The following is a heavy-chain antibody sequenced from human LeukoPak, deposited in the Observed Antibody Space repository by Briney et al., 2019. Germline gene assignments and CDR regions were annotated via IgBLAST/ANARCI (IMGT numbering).Heavy chain of an antibody. Sequence: ASVKVSCKASGYTFTSYGISWVRQAPGQGLEWMGWISAYNGNTNYAQKFQGRVTMTRDTSISTAYMELSRLRSDDTAVYYCARVPPPNYYDSSGYYYVNWFDPWGQGTLVTVSS. D-gene: IGHD3-22*01. CDR2: ISAYNGNT. CDR3: ARVPPPNYYDSSGYYYVNWFDP. CDR1: GYTFTSYG. V-gene: IGHV1-18*01. J-gene: IGHJ5*02.